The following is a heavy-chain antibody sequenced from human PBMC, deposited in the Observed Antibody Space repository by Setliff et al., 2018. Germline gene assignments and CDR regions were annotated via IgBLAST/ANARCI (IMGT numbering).Heavy chain of an antibody. V-gene: IGHV3-30*02. CDR2: IRWGGTRK. CDR1: GFTVSSFS. D-gene: IGHD3-3*01. CDR3: ARDVFDFRTGQGGP. J-gene: IGHJ5*02. Sequence: GGSLRLSCAASGFTVSSFSMHWVRQAPVKGLDWVAFIRWGGTRKDYADSVKGRFSISRDNSKNTLYLQMNSLRAEDTSVYYCARDVFDFRTGQGGPWGQGTRVTVSS.